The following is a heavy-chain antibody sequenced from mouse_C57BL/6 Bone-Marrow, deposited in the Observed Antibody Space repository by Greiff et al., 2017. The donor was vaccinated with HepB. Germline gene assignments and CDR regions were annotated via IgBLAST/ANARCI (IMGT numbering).Heavy chain of an antibody. CDR3: AREGGSSYAMDY. J-gene: IGHJ4*01. V-gene: IGHV1-64*01. CDR1: GYTFTSYW. CDR2: IHPNSGST. D-gene: IGHD1-1*01. Sequence: VQLQQPGAELVKPGASVKLSCKASGYTFTSYWMHWVKQRPGQGLEWIGMIHPNSGSTNYNEKFKGKATLTVDKSSSTAYMQLSSLTSEDSAVYYCAREGGSSYAMDYWGQGTSVTVSS.